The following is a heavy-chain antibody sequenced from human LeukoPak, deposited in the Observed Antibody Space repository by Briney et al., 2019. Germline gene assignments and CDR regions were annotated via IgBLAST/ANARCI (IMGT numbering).Heavy chain of an antibody. J-gene: IGHJ5*02. Sequence: GGSLRLSCAASGFTFSSYGMSWVRQAPGKGLEWVSGISSNGGSTYYADFVKGRFTISRDNSKNTLYLQMNSLRAEDTAVYYCAKPAAPVTTNWFDPWGQGTLVTVSS. CDR3: AKPAAPVTTNWFDP. D-gene: IGHD4-11*01. CDR2: ISSNGGST. V-gene: IGHV3-23*01. CDR1: GFTFSSYG.